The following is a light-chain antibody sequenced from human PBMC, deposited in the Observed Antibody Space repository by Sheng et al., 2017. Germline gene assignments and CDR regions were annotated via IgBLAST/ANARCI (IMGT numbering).Light chain of an antibody. CDR3: QQRSNWPT. CDR2: DAS. V-gene: IGKV3-11*01. Sequence: VLTQSPATLSLSPGERATLSCRASQSVSSYLAWYQQKPGQAPRLLIYDASNRATGIPARFSGSGSGTDFTLTISSLEPEDFAVYYCQQRSNWPTFGGGTKVEIK. CDR1: QSVSSY. J-gene: IGKJ4*01.